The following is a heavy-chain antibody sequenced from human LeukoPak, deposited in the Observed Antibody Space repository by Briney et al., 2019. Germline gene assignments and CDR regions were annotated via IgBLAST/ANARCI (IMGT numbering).Heavy chain of an antibody. CDR2: ISYSGTT. D-gene: IGHD3/OR15-3a*01. CDR1: GGSISSNSYY. CDR3: ARQTGSGLFILP. Sequence: SETLSLTCTVSGGSISSNSYYWGWIRQPPGEGLEWIGSISYSGTTYDNPSLKSRVTISLDTSKNQFSLRLTSVTAADTAVYYCARQTGSGLFILPGGQGTLVTVSS. J-gene: IGHJ4*02. V-gene: IGHV4-39*01.